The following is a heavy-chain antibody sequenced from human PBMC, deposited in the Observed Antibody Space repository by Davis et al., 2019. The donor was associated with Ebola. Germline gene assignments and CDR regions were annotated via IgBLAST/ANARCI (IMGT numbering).Heavy chain of an antibody. J-gene: IGHJ4*03. D-gene: IGHD3-22*01. V-gene: IGHV4-34*01. CDR2: IYYSGST. CDR1: GGSFSGYY. Sequence: MPSETLSLTCAVYGGSFSGYYWSWIRQPPGKGLEWIGYIYYSGSTYYNPSLKSRVTISVDTSKNQFSLKLSSVTAADTAVYYCARGLAGIRKRGYYYFDYWGQGTTVTVSS. CDR3: ARGLAGIRKRGYYYFDY.